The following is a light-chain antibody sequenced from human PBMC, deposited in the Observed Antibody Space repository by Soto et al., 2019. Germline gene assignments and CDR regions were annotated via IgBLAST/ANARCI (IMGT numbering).Light chain of an antibody. CDR2: NNN. V-gene: IGLV1-40*01. CDR3: QSYDNRLSGWGV. J-gene: IGLJ2*01. Sequence: QSVLTQPPSVSGAPGQGVTISCTGSSSNIGAGYDVHWYQQLPGTAPKVLIYNNNNRPSGVPDRFSGSKSGTSASLAITGLQAEDEADYYCQSYDNRLSGWGVFGGGTKLTVL. CDR1: SSNIGAGYD.